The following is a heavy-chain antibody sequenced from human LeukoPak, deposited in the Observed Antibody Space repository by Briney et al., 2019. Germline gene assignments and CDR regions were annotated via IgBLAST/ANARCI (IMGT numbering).Heavy chain of an antibody. J-gene: IGHJ6*02. Sequence: PGGSLRLSCEGSGFTFSNYWMTWVRQAPGKGLEWVANIKEDGSEKYYVDSVKGRFTISRDNAKNSLYLQMNSLRAEDTAVYYCARDLVAHQDLDYYYGMDVWGQGTTVTVSS. CDR1: GFTFSNYW. CDR3: ARDLVAHQDLDYYYGMDV. CDR2: IKEDGSEK. D-gene: IGHD2-15*01. V-gene: IGHV3-7*01.